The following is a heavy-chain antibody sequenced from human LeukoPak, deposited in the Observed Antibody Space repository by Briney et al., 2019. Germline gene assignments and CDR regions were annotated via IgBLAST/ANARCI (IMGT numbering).Heavy chain of an antibody. D-gene: IGHD3-3*01. CDR1: GYSISSGYY. V-gene: IGHV4-38-2*01. J-gene: IGHJ4*02. Sequence: SETLSLTCAVSGYSISSGYYWGWIRQPQGKGLEWIGSIYHSGSTYYNPSLKSRVTISVDTSKNQFSLKLSSVTAADTAVYYCARLNFGVVISWGQGTLVTVSS. CDR3: ARLNFGVVIS. CDR2: IYHSGST.